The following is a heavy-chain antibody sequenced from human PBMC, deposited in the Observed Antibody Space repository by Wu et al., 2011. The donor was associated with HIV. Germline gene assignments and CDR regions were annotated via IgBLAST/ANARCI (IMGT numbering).Heavy chain of an antibody. CDR1: GYSFTSYG. Sequence: QVQLVQSGAEVKKPGASVKVSCKASGYSFTSYGISWVRQAPGQGLEWMGWISAYNGNRHYVQKFEGRVTMTTDTSTSTAYMDLRSLTSDDTAVYYCARSGYSGYNWVDYWGQGTLVTVSS. J-gene: IGHJ4*02. CDR2: ISAYNGNR. V-gene: IGHV1-18*01. CDR3: ARSGYSGYNWVDY. D-gene: IGHD5-12*01.